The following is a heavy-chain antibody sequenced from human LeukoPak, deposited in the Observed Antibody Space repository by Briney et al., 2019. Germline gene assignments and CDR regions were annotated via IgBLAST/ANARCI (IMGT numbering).Heavy chain of an antibody. CDR3: ARTPQLAY. CDR1: GFTVSSNY. CDR2: IYSGGST. J-gene: IGHJ4*02. Sequence: QPEGSLRLSCAASGFTVSSNYMSWVRQAPGKGLEWVSIIYSGGSTYYADSVKGRFTISRDNSKNTLYLQMNSLRAEDTAIYYCARTPQLAYWGQGTLVTVSS. D-gene: IGHD3-10*01. V-gene: IGHV3-53*01.